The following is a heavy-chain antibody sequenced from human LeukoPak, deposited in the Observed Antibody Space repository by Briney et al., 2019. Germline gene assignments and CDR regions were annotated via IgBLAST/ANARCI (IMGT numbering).Heavy chain of an antibody. D-gene: IGHD1-26*01. Sequence: PGGSLRLSCAASGFFFDDYAMHWVRQVPGRGLEWVSGVSWDSRIVTYADSLEGRFTISRDNGQNSLYLQINSLRDEDTALYYCLKDVLRGVGYSAAFESWGPGDQFTVSS. V-gene: IGHV3-9*01. CDR1: GFFFDDYA. J-gene: IGHJ4*02. CDR2: VSWDSRIV. CDR3: LKDVLRGVGYSAAFES.